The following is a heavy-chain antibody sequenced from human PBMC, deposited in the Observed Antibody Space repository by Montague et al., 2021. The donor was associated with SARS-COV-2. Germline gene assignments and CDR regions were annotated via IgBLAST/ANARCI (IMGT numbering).Heavy chain of an antibody. CDR2: IYYSGTT. CDR3: ARGSQLRYFDWYPRGGGYYFDY. D-gene: IGHD3-9*01. Sequence: SETLSLTCTVSGGSISSSNYYWGWIRQPPGKGLEWIGSIYYSGTTYYNPSLKSRVIISVDTSKNQFSLKLSSVTAADTAVYYCARGSQLRYFDWYPRGGGYYFDYWGQGILVTVSS. V-gene: IGHV4-39*01. J-gene: IGHJ4*02. CDR1: GGSISSSNYY.